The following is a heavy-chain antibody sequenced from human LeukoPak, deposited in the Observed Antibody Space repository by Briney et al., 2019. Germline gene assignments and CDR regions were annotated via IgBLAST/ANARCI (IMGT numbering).Heavy chain of an antibody. CDR1: GFTFSNYA. D-gene: IGHD6-19*01. CDR2: IRYDGSNK. Sequence: GGSLRLSCAASGFTFSNYAMHWVRQAPGKGLEWVAFIRYDGSNKYYADSVKGRFTISRDNSKNTLYLQMNSLRAEDTAVYYCAKDSEGRQWLPRYYYYYYMDVWGKGTTVTISS. V-gene: IGHV3-30*02. J-gene: IGHJ6*03. CDR3: AKDSEGRQWLPRYYYYYYMDV.